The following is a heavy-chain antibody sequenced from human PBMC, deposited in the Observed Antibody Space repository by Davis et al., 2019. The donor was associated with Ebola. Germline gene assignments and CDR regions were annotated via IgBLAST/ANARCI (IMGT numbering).Heavy chain of an antibody. CDR2: IWYDGSNK. V-gene: IGHV3-33*06. D-gene: IGHD2-8*02. CDR1: GFTFSSYG. J-gene: IGHJ4*02. Sequence: PGGSLRLSCAASGFTFSSYGMHWVRQAPGKGLEWVAVIWYDGSNKYYADSVKGRFTISRDNSKNTLYLQMNSLRAEDTAVYYCAKSAVVLVVYAIGSWGQGTLVTVSS. CDR3: AKSAVVLVVYAIGS.